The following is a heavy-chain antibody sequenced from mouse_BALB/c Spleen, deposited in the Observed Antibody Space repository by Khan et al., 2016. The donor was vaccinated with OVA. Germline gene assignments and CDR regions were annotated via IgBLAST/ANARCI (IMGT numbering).Heavy chain of an antibody. D-gene: IGHD2-4*01. CDR2: INYSGNT. J-gene: IGHJ3*01. Sequence: VQLKQSGPGLVKPSQSLSLTCTVTGYSITSEYAWNWIRQFPGNKLEWMGYINYSGNTRFNPSPKSRTSITRDTSKNQFFLQLNSVTTEDTATYYCARKDYYDYDPFPDWGQGTLVTVSA. CDR1: GYSITSEYA. V-gene: IGHV3-2*02. CDR3: ARKDYYDYDPFPD.